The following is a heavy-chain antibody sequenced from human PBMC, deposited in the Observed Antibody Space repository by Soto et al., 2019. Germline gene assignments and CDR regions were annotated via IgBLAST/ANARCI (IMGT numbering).Heavy chain of an antibody. CDR1: GGTFSTYA. CDR3: AISHGGSSSLDIYYYYYYGMDV. CDR2: VIPIFGTP. Sequence: QVQLVQSGAEVKKPGSSVKVSCKAPGGTFSTYAISWVRQAPGQGLEWMGGVIPIFGTPKYAQKFQGRVTITADESTRTGYMELRSLRSEDTAVYSCAISHGGSSSLDIYYYYYYGMDVWGQGTTVTVSS. D-gene: IGHD2-15*01. J-gene: IGHJ6*02. V-gene: IGHV1-69*01.